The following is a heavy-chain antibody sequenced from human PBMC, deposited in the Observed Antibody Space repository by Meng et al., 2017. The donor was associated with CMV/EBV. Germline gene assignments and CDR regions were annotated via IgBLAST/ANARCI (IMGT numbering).Heavy chain of an antibody. CDR1: GFTFSSYW. CDR3: ARELPGVVDSLIYYYYGMDV. CDR2: INSDGSST. J-gene: IGHJ6*02. D-gene: IGHD2-8*01. V-gene: IGHV3-74*01. Sequence: GESLKISCAASGFTFSSYWMHWVRQAPGKGLVWVSRINSDGSSTSYADSVKGRFTISRDNAKNTLYLQMNSLRAEDTAVYYCARELPGVVDSLIYYYYGMDVWGQGTTVTVSS.